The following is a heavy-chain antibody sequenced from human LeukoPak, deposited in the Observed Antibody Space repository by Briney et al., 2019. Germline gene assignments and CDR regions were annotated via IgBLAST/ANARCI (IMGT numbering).Heavy chain of an antibody. D-gene: IGHD3/OR15-3a*01. V-gene: IGHV3-64*02. CDR1: GFYFTNHA. CDR3: ARGPERAIFGLASVTHF. J-gene: IGHJ4*02. CDR2: ISSNGDST. Sequence: PGGSLRLSCAGSGFYFTNHAMHWVRQAPGKGLEYVAAISSNGDSTYYADSVKGRFSISRDNSKNTLYLQMGSLGVEDMGVYYCARGPERAIFGLASVTHFWGRGTLVTVSS.